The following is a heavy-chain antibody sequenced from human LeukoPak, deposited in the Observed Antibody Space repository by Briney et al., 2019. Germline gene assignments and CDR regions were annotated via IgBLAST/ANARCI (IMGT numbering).Heavy chain of an antibody. D-gene: IGHD3-22*01. V-gene: IGHV4-59*01. CDR3: ARVYDSSGYFDY. CDR1: GGSLSSYY. CDR2: IYSRGLTRGST. Sequence: SSETLSLTCTVSGGSLSSYYWSWIRQPPGKGLEWIGYIYSRGLTRGSTNYNPSLKSRVTISVDTSKNQFSLKLSSVTAADTAVYYCARVYDSSGYFDYWGQGTLVTVSS. J-gene: IGHJ4*02.